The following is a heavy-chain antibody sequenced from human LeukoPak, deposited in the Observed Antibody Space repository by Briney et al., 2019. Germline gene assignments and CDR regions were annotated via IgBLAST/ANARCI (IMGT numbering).Heavy chain of an antibody. CDR3: ARGWSGSYYSHYYYYMDV. Sequence: ASVKVSCXASGYTFTGYYMHWVRQAPRQGLEWMGWINPNSGGTNYAQKFQGRVTMTRDTSISTAYMELSRLRSDDTAVYYCARGWSGSYYSHYYYYMDVWGKGTTVTVSS. J-gene: IGHJ6*03. CDR1: GYTFTGYY. CDR2: INPNSGGT. D-gene: IGHD1-26*01. V-gene: IGHV1-2*02.